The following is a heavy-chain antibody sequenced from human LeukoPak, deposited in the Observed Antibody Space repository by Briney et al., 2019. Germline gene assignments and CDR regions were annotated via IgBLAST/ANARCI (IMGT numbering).Heavy chain of an antibody. CDR3: ARVYRLHSEWFRELLYRGSQAWFDP. J-gene: IGHJ5*02. CDR2: ISSSSSYI. D-gene: IGHD3-10*01. Sequence: PGGSLRLSCAASGFTFSSYSMNWVRQAPGKGLEWVSSISSSSSYIYYADSVKGRSTISRDNAKNSLYLQMNSLRAEDTAVYYCARVYRLHSEWFRELLYRGSQAWFDPWGQGTLVTVSS. V-gene: IGHV3-21*01. CDR1: GFTFSSYS.